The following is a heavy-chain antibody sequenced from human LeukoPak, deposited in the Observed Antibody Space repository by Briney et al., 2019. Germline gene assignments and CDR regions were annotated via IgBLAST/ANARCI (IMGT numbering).Heavy chain of an antibody. Sequence: GGSLRLSYAASGFTFSSYAMSWVRRAPGKGPEWGSCISGKSDNSYYADSVEGQFTVSRDNAKNSLYLQMNSLRAEDTAVYYCARRGESLDYYYYYYMDVWGKGTTVTVSS. CDR2: ISGKSDNS. D-gene: IGHD2-21*01. CDR1: GFTFSSYA. V-gene: IGHV3-21*01. J-gene: IGHJ6*03. CDR3: ARRGESLDYYYYYYMDV.